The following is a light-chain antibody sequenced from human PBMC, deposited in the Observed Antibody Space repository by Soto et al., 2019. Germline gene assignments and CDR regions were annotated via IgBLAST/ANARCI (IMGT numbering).Light chain of an antibody. CDR3: QQRSRLPFT. Sequence: EIVLTQSPATLSLSPGESATLSCRASQNVASYLAWLQQKPGQPHRLLVYDVSTRATGIPARFSGSGSETDFTLTISSLDPEDVAFYYCQQRSRLPFTFGPGTQLDMK. CDR2: DVS. CDR1: QNVASY. J-gene: IGKJ3*01. V-gene: IGKV3-11*01.